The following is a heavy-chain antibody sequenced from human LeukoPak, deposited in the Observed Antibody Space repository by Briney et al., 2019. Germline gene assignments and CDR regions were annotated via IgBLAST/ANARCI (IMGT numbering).Heavy chain of an antibody. D-gene: IGHD2-2*01. Sequence: GGSLRFSCAASRFTFSSYGMHWVRQAPGKGLEWVAVIWYDGSNKYYADSVKGRFTISRDNSKHTLYLQINSLRAEDTAVYYCARGVTRYCSSTSCYYFDYWGQGTLVTVSS. CDR1: RFTFSSYG. CDR3: ARGVTRYCSSTSCYYFDY. CDR2: IWYDGSNK. V-gene: IGHV3-33*01. J-gene: IGHJ4*02.